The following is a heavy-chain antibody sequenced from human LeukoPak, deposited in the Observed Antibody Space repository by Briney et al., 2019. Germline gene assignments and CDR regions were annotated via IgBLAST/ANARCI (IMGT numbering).Heavy chain of an antibody. D-gene: IGHD5/OR15-5a*01. J-gene: IGHJ4*02. CDR1: GFLFRSYA. Sequence: GGSLRLSCAASGFLFRSYAMNGVRQAPGKGLEWVSGIFTDGTGKYYADSVRRVFTISRDYHNNTVYPQKNSLSADDTAKYYCAKKAGGILRGLHYWGQGTVVTVSS. CDR3: AKKAGGILRGLHY. V-gene: IGHV3-23*03. CDR2: IFTDGTGK.